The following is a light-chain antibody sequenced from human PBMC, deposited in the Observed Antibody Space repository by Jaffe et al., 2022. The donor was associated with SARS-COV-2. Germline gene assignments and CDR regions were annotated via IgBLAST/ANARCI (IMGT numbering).Light chain of an antibody. Sequence: QSVLTQPPSVSAAPGQKVTISCSGSSSNIGKNYVSWYQQLPGTAPKLLIYDNNKRPSGIPDRFSGSKSGTSATLGITGLQTGDEADYYCGTWDSSLPAGVFGGGTKLTVL. J-gene: IGLJ2*01. CDR3: GTWDSSLPAGV. CDR2: DNN. V-gene: IGLV1-51*01. CDR1: SSNIGKNY.